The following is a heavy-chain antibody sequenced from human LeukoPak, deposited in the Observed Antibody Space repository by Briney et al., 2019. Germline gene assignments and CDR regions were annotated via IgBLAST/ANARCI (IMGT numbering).Heavy chain of an antibody. V-gene: IGHV1-18*01. CDR3: ARDRNYYDSSGYLPGY. CDR1: GYTLTELS. J-gene: IGHJ4*02. D-gene: IGHD3-22*01. Sequence: ASVKVSCKVSGYTLTELSMHWVRQAPGQGLEWMGWISAYNGNTNYAQKLQGRVTMTTDTSTSTAYMELRSLRSDDTAVYYCARDRNYYDSSGYLPGYWGQGTLVTVSS. CDR2: ISAYNGNT.